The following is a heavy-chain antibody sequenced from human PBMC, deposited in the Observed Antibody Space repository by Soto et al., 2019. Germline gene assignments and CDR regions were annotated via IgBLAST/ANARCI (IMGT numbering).Heavy chain of an antibody. V-gene: IGHV3-30*19. CDR1: GFTFRSYV. J-gene: IGHJ1*01. CDR3: ARWGTTGGLDV. Sequence: QVQLVESGGGLVQPGTSLRVSCVGSGFTFRSYVIHWVRQAPGKGLEWVALTSYDGRDKYYADSVRGRFTISRDNSRNTVDLQMDSLKLEDTALYYCARWGTTGGLDVWGQGTLVSVSS. D-gene: IGHD3-16*01. CDR2: TSYDGRDK.